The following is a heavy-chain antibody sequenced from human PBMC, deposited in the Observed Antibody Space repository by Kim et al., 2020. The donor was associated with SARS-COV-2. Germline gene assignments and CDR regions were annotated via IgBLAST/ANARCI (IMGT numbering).Heavy chain of an antibody. CDR3: AKGDCSSSNCCTTDH. D-gene: IGHD2-2*01. CDR2: ISGGGGDT. V-gene: IGHV3-23*01. Sequence: GGSLRLSCAASGFTFSSFAMNWVRQAPGKGPEWVSVISGGGGDTYYADSVKGRFTISRDNSKNTLYLQMNSLRAEDTAVYYCAKGDCSSSNCCTTDHWGRGTLVTVSS. CDR1: GFTFSSFA. J-gene: IGHJ4*02.